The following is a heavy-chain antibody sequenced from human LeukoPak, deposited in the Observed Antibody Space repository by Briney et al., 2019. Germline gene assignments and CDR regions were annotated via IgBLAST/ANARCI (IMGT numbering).Heavy chain of an antibody. CDR3: ATGRYYDNVWGSYRPSFDF. D-gene: IGHD3-16*02. V-gene: IGHV4-59*08. J-gene: IGHJ4*02. CDR1: GGFINGYY. CDR2: IDYSGST. Sequence: SETLSLTCTVSGGFINGYYWSWIRQSPGKGLGWIGYIDYSGSTNYNPSLKSRVTISIDMSKNQLSLKLRSVTAADTAVYYCATGRYYDNVWGSYRPSFDFWGQGTLATVSP.